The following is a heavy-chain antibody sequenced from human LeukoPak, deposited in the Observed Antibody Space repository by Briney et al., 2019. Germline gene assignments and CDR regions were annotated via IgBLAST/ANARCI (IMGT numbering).Heavy chain of an antibody. Sequence: PGGSLRLSCAASGFTFDDYAMHWVRQAPGKGLEWVSGISWNSGSIGYADSVKGRFTISRDNAKNSLYLQMNSLRAEDTALYYCAKDVYYDILTGYSLFDPWGQGTLVAVSS. CDR1: GFTFDDYA. V-gene: IGHV3-9*01. J-gene: IGHJ5*02. CDR3: AKDVYYDILTGYSLFDP. D-gene: IGHD3-9*01. CDR2: ISWNSGSI.